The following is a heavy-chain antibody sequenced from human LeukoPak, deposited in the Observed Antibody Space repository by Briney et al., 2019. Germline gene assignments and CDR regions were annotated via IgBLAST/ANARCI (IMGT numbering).Heavy chain of an antibody. V-gene: IGHV1-2*02. CDR2: INPNSGGT. D-gene: IGHD1-1*01. CDR1: GCSFTSYG. CDR3: ARAPTGTNNIDY. J-gene: IGHJ4*02. Sequence: ASVKVSCKATGCSFTSYGISWVRQAPGQGLEWMGWINPNSGGTNYAQKFQGRVTMTRDTSISTAYMELSRLRSDDTAVYYCARAPTGTNNIDYWGQGNLVTVSS.